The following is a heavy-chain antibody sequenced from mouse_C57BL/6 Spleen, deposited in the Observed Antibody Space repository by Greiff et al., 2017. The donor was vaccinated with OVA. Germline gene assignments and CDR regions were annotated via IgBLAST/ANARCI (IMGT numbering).Heavy chain of an antibody. CDR1: GFTFSSYG. Sequence: EVQLVESGGDLVKPGGSLKLSCAASGFTFSSYGMSWVRQTPDKRLEWVATISSGGSYTYYPDSVKGRFTISRDNAKNTLYLQMSSLKSEDTAMYYCARQSTVVAPVWYFDVWGTGTTVTVSS. CDR3: ARQSTVVAPVWYFDV. V-gene: IGHV5-6*01. J-gene: IGHJ1*03. D-gene: IGHD1-1*01. CDR2: ISSGGSYT.